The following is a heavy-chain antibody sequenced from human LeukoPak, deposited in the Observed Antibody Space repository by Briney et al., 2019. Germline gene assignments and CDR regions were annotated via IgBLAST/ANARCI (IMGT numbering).Heavy chain of an antibody. D-gene: IGHD3-10*01. Sequence: PSETLSLTCAVSGGSISSYPWNWIRQPPGKGLEWIGNIYYSGSTNYNPSLKSRVTISPDTSKNQFSLRLSSVTAADTAVYYCARQGARFGELLSFYAMDVWGQGTTVTVSS. CDR1: GGSISSYP. CDR3: ARQGARFGELLSFYAMDV. J-gene: IGHJ6*02. CDR2: IYYSGST. V-gene: IGHV4-59*08.